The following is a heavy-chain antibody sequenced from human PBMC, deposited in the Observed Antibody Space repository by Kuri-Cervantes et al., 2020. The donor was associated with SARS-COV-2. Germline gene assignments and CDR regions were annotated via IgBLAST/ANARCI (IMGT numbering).Heavy chain of an antibody. V-gene: IGHV4-59*01. Sequence: ESLKISCTVSGGSISSYYWSWIRQPPGKGLEWIGYIYYSGSTNYNPPLKSRVTISVDTSKNQFSLKLSSVTAADTAVYYCARGSSSWDFDYWGQGTLVTVSS. CDR3: ARGSSSWDFDY. CDR2: IYYSGST. J-gene: IGHJ4*02. D-gene: IGHD6-13*01. CDR1: GGSISSYY.